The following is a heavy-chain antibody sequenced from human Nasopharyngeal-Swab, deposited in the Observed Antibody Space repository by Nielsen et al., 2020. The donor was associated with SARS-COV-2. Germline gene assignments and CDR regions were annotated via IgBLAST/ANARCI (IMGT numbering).Heavy chain of an antibody. CDR2: IYSGGST. V-gene: IGHV3-53*01. Sequence: GESLKLSCSASRFTVISYYMSWVLHAPVKVLEWVSVIYSGGSTYYADSVKGRFTISRDNSKNTLYLQINSLRAEDTSVYYCATLSSYYGAGSYGGYFDLWGRGTLVTVSS. J-gene: IGHJ2*01. D-gene: IGHD3-10*01. CDR3: ATLSSYYGAGSYGGYFDL. CDR1: RFTVISYY.